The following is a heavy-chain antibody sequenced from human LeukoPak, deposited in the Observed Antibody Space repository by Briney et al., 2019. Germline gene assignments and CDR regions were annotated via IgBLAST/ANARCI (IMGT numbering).Heavy chain of an antibody. D-gene: IGHD4-17*01. CDR1: GYTLTSYG. CDR3: ARGAYGDK. CDR2: ISTQSGNT. V-gene: IGHV1-18*01. J-gene: IGHJ4*02. Sequence: ASVRVSCKASGYTLTSYGINWTRQAPGQGLEWMGWISTQSGNTNYAQKVQGRLTLTTDRSTNTAYMELRSLRSDDTAVYYCARGAYGDKWGQGTMVTVSS.